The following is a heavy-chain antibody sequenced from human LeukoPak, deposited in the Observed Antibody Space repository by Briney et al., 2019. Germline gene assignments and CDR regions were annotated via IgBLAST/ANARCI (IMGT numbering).Heavy chain of an antibody. CDR3: AKVVSGTFDI. V-gene: IGHV3-23*01. CDR2: ISSSSGGT. CDR1: GFTFSNYG. J-gene: IGHJ3*02. Sequence: PGGSLRLSCAASGFTFSNYGMSWDRQAPGRGLEWVSAISSSSGGTYYADSVKGRFTISRDNSKNTLYLQMNSLRAEDTAVYYCAKVVSGTFDIWGQGTMVTVSS. D-gene: IGHD3-10*01.